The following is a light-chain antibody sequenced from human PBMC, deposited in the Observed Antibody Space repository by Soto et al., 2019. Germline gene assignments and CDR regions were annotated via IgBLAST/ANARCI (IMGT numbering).Light chain of an antibody. CDR1: ISDIGSYHY. Sequence: QSALTQPASVSGSLGQSITISCTGTISDIGSYHYVSWYQHHPGKAPKLIIYEVTNRPSGVSNRFSGSKSGNTASLTISGLQPEDEADYYCSSYTTTSTTFGGGTKLTVL. J-gene: IGLJ3*02. CDR3: SSYTTTSTT. V-gene: IGLV2-14*01. CDR2: EVT.